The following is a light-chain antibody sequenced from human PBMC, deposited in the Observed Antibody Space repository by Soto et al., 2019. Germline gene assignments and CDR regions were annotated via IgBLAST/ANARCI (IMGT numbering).Light chain of an antibody. CDR2: KAS. J-gene: IGKJ1*01. CDR1: QTISSW. CDR3: QHYNSYSEA. Sequence: DIQMTQSPSTLSGSVGDRVTITCRASQTISSWLAWYQQKPGKATKLLIYKASTLKSGVPSRFSGSGSGTEFTLTISSLQPDDSATYYCQHYNSYSEAFGQGTKVDIK. V-gene: IGKV1-5*03.